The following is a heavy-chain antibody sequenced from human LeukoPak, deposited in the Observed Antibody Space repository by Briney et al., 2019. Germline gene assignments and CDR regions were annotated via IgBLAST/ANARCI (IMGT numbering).Heavy chain of an antibody. J-gene: IGHJ4*02. Sequence: PGGSLRLSCAASGFTFSSYVMHWVRQAPGKGLEWVAIISYDGSNEYYADSVKGRFTISRDNSKNTLYLQMNSLRAADTAVYYCARSALYYYDSSGYCYWGQGTLVTASS. V-gene: IGHV3-30*04. CDR1: GFTFSSYV. CDR3: ARSALYYYDSSGYCY. D-gene: IGHD3-22*01. CDR2: ISYDGSNE.